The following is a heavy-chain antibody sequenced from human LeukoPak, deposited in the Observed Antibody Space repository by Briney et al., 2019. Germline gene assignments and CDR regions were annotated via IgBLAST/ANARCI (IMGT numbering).Heavy chain of an antibody. V-gene: IGHV4-59*13. CDR3: ARSLFGYSGYDFPGY. CDR1: GGSISSYY. Sequence: PSETLSLTCSVSGGSISSYYWSWIRQPPGKGLEGFGYMYYSGSTNYNPSLKSRVTMSVDTSKNQFSLKLRSVTAADTAVYYCARSLFGYSGYDFPGYWGQGTLVTVSS. J-gene: IGHJ4*02. CDR2: MYYSGST. D-gene: IGHD5-12*01.